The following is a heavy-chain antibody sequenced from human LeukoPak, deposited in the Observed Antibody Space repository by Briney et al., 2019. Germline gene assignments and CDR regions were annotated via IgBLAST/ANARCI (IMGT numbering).Heavy chain of an antibody. CDR3: ARSGSYYYSFHS. D-gene: IGHD1-26*01. CDR2: IYYSGST. J-gene: IGHJ4*02. V-gene: IGHV4-39*01. CDR1: GGSISSSSYY. Sequence: PSETLSLTCTVSGGSISSSSYYWGWIRQPPGKGLEWIGTIYYSGSTYYNPSLKSRVTISVDTSKNQFSLKLSSVTAADTAVYYCARSGSYYYSFHSWGQATLVTISS.